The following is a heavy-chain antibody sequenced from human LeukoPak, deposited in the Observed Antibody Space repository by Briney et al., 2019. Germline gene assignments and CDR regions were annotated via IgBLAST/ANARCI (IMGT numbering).Heavy chain of an antibody. V-gene: IGHV1-2*02. D-gene: IGHD3-22*01. CDR2: INPNSGGT. J-gene: IGHJ1*01. Sequence: ASVKVSCKASGYTFTGYYIHWVRQAPGQGLEWMGWINPNSGGTNYAQKFQGRVTMTRDTSISTAYTELSRLRSDDTAVYYCARGGLTYYYDSSGYFPPPNWGQGTLVTVSS. CDR1: GYTFTGYY. CDR3: ARGGLTYYYDSSGYFPPPN.